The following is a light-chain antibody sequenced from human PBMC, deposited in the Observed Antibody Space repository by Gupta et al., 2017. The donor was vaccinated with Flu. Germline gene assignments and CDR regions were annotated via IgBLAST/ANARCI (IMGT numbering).Light chain of an antibody. CDR3: QSYDSSLSAV. Sequence: QSVLTQPPSVPGAPGQRVTISCTGRSSNIGAGYDVHWYQQLPGTAPKLLIYGNSNRPSGVPDRFSGSKSGTSASLAITGLQAEDEADYYCQSYDSSLSAVFGGGTKLTVL. V-gene: IGLV1-40*01. CDR2: GNS. CDR1: SSNIGAGYD. J-gene: IGLJ3*02.